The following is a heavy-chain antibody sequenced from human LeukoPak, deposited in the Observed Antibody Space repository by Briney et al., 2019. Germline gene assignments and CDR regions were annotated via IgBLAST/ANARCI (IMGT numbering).Heavy chain of an antibody. CDR1: GVTMSSFY. V-gene: IGHV4-4*07. CDR3: ARHPDRGTIDT. J-gene: IGHJ3*02. Sequence: PSETLSLTCTVSGVTMSSFYWSWIRQPAGKGLEWVGRIYTSGTTNYNPSLKSRVTMAVDTSKNQFSLNLTSVTAADSAVYYCARHPDRGTIDTWGQGTMVTVSS. D-gene: IGHD1-26*01. CDR2: IYTSGTT.